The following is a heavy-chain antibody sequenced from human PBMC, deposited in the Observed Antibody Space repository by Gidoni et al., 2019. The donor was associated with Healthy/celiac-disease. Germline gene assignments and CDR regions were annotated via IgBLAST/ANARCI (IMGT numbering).Heavy chain of an antibody. CDR1: GFPFSSYA. CDR2: ISGSGGST. CDR3: AKDPSDPTGTTVY. J-gene: IGHJ4*02. D-gene: IGHD1-7*01. V-gene: IGHV3-23*01. Sequence: EVQLLESGGGLVQPGGSLRLSCAASGFPFSSYAMSWVRQAPGKGLEWVSAISGSGGSTYYADSVKGRFTISRDNSKNTLYLQMNSLRAEDTAVYYCAKDPSDPTGTTVYWGQGTLVTVSS.